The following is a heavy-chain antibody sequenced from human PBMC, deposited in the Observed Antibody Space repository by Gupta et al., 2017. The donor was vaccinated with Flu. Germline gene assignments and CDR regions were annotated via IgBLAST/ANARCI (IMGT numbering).Heavy chain of an antibody. CDR3: AIDCAGSSSCYVAVNWFDP. D-gene: IGHD2-2*01. Sequence: EVQLVESGGGLVKPGGSIRLSCAASGFPFSNAWMTWGRQAPGKGRGWVGRIKRKTDGVTTDYAAPVKGRFTISRDDSKNTLYLQMNSLKTEDTAVYYCAIDCAGSSSCYVAVNWFDPWGHGTLVTVSS. CDR2: IKRKTDGVTT. CDR1: GFPFSNAW. V-gene: IGHV3-15*01. J-gene: IGHJ5*02.